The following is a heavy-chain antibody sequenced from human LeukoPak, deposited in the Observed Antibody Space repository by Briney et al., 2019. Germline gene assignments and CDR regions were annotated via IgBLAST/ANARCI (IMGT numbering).Heavy chain of an antibody. CDR1: GYTLTELS. Sequence: GASVKVSCKVSGYTLTELSMHWVRQAPGKGLEWMGGFDPEDGETIYAQKFQGRVTMTEDTSTDTAYMELSSLKSEDTAVYYCATVYYYGSGSYYNPPLGYWGQGTLVTVSS. J-gene: IGHJ4*02. CDR3: ATVYYYGSGSYYNPPLGY. V-gene: IGHV1-24*01. D-gene: IGHD3-10*01. CDR2: FDPEDGET.